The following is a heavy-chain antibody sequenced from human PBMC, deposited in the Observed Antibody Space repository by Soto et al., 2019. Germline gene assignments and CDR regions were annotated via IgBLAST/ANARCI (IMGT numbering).Heavy chain of an antibody. CDR3: ARDRGYKDY. D-gene: IGHD6-25*01. CDR2: TRNKANSYTT. Sequence: EVQLVESGGGLVQPGGSLRLSCAASGFTFSDHYMDWVRQAPGKWLEWVGRTRNKANSYTTEYAASVKGRFTISRDDSKNSLYLQMNSLKTEDTAVYYCARDRGYKDYWGQGTLVTVSS. J-gene: IGHJ4*02. CDR1: GFTFSDHY. V-gene: IGHV3-72*01.